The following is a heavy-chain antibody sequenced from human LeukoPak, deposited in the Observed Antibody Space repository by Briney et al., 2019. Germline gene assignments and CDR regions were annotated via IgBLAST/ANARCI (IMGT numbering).Heavy chain of an antibody. CDR2: ICSSGST. V-gene: IGHV4-59*01. J-gene: IGHJ4*02. Sequence: SETLSLTCTVSGGSISSYYWNWIRQPPGKGLEWIGYICSSGSTKYNPSLKSRVTMSVDTSKNQFSLKLSSVTAADTAVYFCAREVSGAGHFGYWGQGTPVTVSS. D-gene: IGHD6-13*01. CDR3: AREVSGAGHFGY. CDR1: GGSISSYY.